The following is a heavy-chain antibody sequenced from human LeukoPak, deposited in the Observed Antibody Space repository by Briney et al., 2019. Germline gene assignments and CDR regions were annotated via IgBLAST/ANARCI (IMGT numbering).Heavy chain of an antibody. J-gene: IGHJ1*01. CDR1: GFTFSSHG. CDR2: ISGSGGST. D-gene: IGHD3-22*01. V-gene: IGHV3-23*01. Sequence: PGGTLRLSCAASGFTFSSHGMSWVRQAPGKGLEWVSAISGSGGSTYYADSVKGRFTMSRDNSKNTLYLQMNSLRAEDTALYYCAGTYYYDSSGFYPEFFQHWGQGTLIIISS. CDR3: AGTYYYDSSGFYPEFFQH.